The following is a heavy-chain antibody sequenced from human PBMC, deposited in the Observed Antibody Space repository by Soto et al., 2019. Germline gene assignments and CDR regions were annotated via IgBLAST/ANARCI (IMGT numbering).Heavy chain of an antibody. Sequence: QVQLVQSGAEVKKPGSSVKVSCKASGGTFSSYAISWVRQAPGQGLEWMGGIIPIFGTANYAQKFQGRVTITADESTRTAYMEPSSLRSEDTAVYYCARGVGYCSGGSCYPVDYYYGMDVWGQETTVTVSS. CDR1: GGTFSSYA. J-gene: IGHJ6*02. D-gene: IGHD2-15*01. V-gene: IGHV1-69*12. CDR2: IIPIFGTA. CDR3: ARGVGYCSGGSCYPVDYYYGMDV.